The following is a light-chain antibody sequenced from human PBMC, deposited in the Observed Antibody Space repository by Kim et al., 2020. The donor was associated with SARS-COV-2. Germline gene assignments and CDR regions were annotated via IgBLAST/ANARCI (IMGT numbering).Light chain of an antibody. J-gene: IGLJ3*02. Sequence: QSVLTQPPSASGTPGQRVTISCSGSSSNIGSNTVIWYQQLPGTAPNLLIYSNNQRPSGVPDRFSASKSGTSASLAISGLQSGDEADYYCAAWDDSLKHGVFGGGTQLTVL. CDR2: SNN. V-gene: IGLV1-44*01. CDR3: AAWDDSLKHGV. CDR1: SSNIGSNT.